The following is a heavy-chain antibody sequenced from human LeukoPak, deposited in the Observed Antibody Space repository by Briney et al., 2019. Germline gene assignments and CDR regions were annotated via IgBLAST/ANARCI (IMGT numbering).Heavy chain of an antibody. Sequence: GGSLRLSCAASGFTFRSYVMSWVRQAPGKGLEWVSGVTESGGSAYYTDSVKGRFTISRDNSKNTLYLQMNSLRDEDTAVYYCAKPGSGVGSGRHYFESWGQGTLVTVSS. CDR3: AKPGSGVGSGRHYFES. J-gene: IGHJ4*02. V-gene: IGHV3-23*01. D-gene: IGHD3-3*01. CDR1: GFTFRSYV. CDR2: VTESGGSA.